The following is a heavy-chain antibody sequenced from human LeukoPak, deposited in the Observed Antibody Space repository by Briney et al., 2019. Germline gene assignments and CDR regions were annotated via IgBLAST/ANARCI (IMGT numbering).Heavy chain of an antibody. CDR3: ARDLIDPWSGYSGY. J-gene: IGHJ4*02. CDR1: GYTFTGYY. CDR2: INPNSGGT. V-gene: IGHV1-2*02. D-gene: IGHD3-3*01. Sequence: ASVKVSCKASGYTFTGYYMHWVRQALGQGLEWMGWINPNSGGTNYAQKFQGRVTMTRDTSISTAYMELSRLRSDDTAVYYCARDLIDPWSGYSGYWGQGTLVTVSS.